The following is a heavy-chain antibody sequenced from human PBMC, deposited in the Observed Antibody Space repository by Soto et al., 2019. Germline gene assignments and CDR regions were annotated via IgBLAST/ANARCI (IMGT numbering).Heavy chain of an antibody. Sequence: EVQLVESGGGLVQPGRSLRLSCTASGFTFGDYAMSWVRQAPGKGLEWVGFIRSKAYGGTTEYAASVKGRFTISRDDSKSIAYLQMNSLKTEDTAVYYCTRVGFGEPRFDYWGQGTLVTVSS. V-gene: IGHV3-49*04. CDR2: IRSKAYGGTT. CDR1: GFTFGDYA. CDR3: TRVGFGEPRFDY. J-gene: IGHJ4*02. D-gene: IGHD3-10*01.